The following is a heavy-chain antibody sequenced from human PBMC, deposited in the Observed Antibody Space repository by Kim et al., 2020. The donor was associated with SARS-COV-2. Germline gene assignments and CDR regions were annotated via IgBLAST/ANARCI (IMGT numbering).Heavy chain of an antibody. CDR1: GGSISSYY. J-gene: IGHJ3*02. D-gene: IGHD2-21*01. CDR3: ARDALRCGGEARCNDAFDI. Sequence: SETLSLTCTVSGGSISSYYWSWIRQPPGKGLEWIGYIYYSGSTNYNPSLKSRVTISEDTSKNQFSLKLSSVTAADTAVYYCARDALRCGGEARCNDAFDIWGQGTMVTVSS. CDR2: IYYSGST. V-gene: IGHV4-59*01.